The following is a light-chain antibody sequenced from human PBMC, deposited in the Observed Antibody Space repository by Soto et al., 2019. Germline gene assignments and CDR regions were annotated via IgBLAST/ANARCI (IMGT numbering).Light chain of an antibody. V-gene: IGKV3-11*01. CDR3: QQRSDWPPIT. CDR1: QSINNY. CDR2: DGS. Sequence: EIVLTQSPDTLPLSPGDRATLSCRASQSINNYLAWYQQKPGQAPRLLIYDGSNRATGIPARFSGSGSGTDFTLTISSLEPEDFAVYYCQQRSDWPPITFGQGTRLEI. J-gene: IGKJ5*01.